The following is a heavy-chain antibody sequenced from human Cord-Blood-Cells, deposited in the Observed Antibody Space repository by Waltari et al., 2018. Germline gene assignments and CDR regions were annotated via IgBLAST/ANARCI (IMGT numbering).Heavy chain of an antibody. CDR1: GLIFSSSA. V-gene: IGHV3-30*04. CDR2: ISYDGSNK. Sequence: QVQLVESGGGVVKPGRSVRLSCAASGLIFSSSAMHWVRQAPGKGLECVTVISYDGSNKYYADSVKGRFTISRDNSKNTLYLQMNSLRAEDTAVYYCAREPLGYWGQGTLVTVSS. J-gene: IGHJ4*02. CDR3: AREPLGY.